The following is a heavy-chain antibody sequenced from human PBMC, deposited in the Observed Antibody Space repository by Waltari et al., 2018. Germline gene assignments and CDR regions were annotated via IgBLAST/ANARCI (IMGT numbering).Heavy chain of an antibody. J-gene: IGHJ4*02. V-gene: IGHV4-59*01. Sequence: QVQLQESGPGLVKPSETLSLTCTVSGGSISSYYWSWIRQPPGKGLEWIGYIYYSGSTNSNPSLKSRVTISVDTSKNQFSRKLSSVTAADTAVYYCARAHTASWFQHYYFDYWGQGTLVTVSS. CDR2: IYYSGST. D-gene: IGHD6-13*01. CDR3: ARAHTASWFQHYYFDY. CDR1: GGSISSYY.